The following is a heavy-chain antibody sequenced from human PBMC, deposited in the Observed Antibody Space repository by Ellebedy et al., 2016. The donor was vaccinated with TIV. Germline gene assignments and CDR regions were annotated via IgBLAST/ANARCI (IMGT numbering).Heavy chain of an antibody. CDR2: ISGSGGST. CDR1: GFTFSSYA. J-gene: IGHJ3*02. V-gene: IGHV3-23*01. Sequence: GESLKISCAASGFTFSSYAMSWVRQAPGKGLEWVSTISGSGGSTYYADSVKGRFTISRDNAKNSLYLQMNSLRIEDTALYYCAKDLSSTVVWGAFDIWGHGTMVTVSS. CDR3: AKDLSSTVVWGAFDI. D-gene: IGHD3-16*01.